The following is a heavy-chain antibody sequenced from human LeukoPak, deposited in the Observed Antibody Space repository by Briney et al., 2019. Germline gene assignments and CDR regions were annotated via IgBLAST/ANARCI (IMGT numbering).Heavy chain of an antibody. D-gene: IGHD6-19*01. CDR3: AREVAVAGHFDY. V-gene: IGHV1-69*05. CDR2: IIPIFGTA. Sequence: ASVKVSCKASGGTFSSYAISWVRQAPGQGLEWMGGIIPIFGTANYAQKFQGRVTIITDESTSTAYMELSSLRSEDTAVYYCAREVAVAGHFDYWGQGTLVTVSS. J-gene: IGHJ4*02. CDR1: GGTFSSYA.